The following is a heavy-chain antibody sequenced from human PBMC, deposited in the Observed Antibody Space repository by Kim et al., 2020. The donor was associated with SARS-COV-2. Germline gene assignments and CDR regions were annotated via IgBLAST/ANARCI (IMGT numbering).Heavy chain of an antibody. J-gene: IGHJ4*02. CDR2: ISAYNGNT. Sequence: ASVKVSCKASGYTFTSYGISWVRQAPGQGLEWMGWISAYNGNTNYAQKFQGRVTMTTDTSTSTAYMELRSLTSDDTAVYYCASYSAGLLWFGAVRASAYDYWGQGTLVTVSS. D-gene: IGHD3-10*01. CDR3: ASYSAGLLWFGAVRASAYDY. CDR1: GYTFTSYG. V-gene: IGHV1-18*01.